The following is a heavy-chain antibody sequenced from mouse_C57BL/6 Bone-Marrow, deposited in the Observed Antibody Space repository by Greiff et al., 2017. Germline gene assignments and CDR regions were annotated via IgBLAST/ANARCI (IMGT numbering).Heavy chain of an antibody. D-gene: IGHD1-1*01. CDR1: GYTFTSYG. CDR2: IYPRSGNT. Sequence: VQLQQSGAELARPGASVKLSCTASGYTFTSYGISWVKQRTGQGLEWIGEIYPRSGNTYYNEKFKGKATLTADKSSSTAYMELRSLTSEDSAVYFCARGILRLYYFDYWGQGTTLTVSS. CDR3: ARGILRLYYFDY. J-gene: IGHJ2*01. V-gene: IGHV1-81*01.